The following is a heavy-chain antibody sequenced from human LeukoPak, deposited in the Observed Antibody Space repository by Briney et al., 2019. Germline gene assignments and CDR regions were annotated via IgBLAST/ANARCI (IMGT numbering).Heavy chain of an antibody. D-gene: IGHD3-16*02. J-gene: IGHJ4*02. V-gene: IGHV4-59*12. CDR3: ARASRLGELSLGY. Sequence: SETLSLTCTVSGASISSYYWSWIRQPPGKGLEWIGYIKYSGNTHYNPSLKSRVTISVDTFKNQFSLKLSSVTAADTAVYYCARASRLGELSLGYWGQGTLVTVSS. CDR1: GASISSYY. CDR2: IKYSGNT.